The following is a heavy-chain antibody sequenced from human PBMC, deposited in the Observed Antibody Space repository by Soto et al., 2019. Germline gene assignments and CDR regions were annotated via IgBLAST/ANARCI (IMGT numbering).Heavy chain of an antibody. CDR2: IYYSGST. Sequence: PSETLSLTCTVSGGSVSSGSYYWSWIRQPPGKGLEWIGYIYYSGSTNYNPSLKSRVTISVDTSKNQFSLKLSSVTAADTAVYYWARVVRTYYYGMDVSGQGTTVTVSS. D-gene: IGHD2-15*01. J-gene: IGHJ6*01. CDR1: GGSVSSGSYY. CDR3: ARVVRTYYYGMDV. V-gene: IGHV4-61*01.